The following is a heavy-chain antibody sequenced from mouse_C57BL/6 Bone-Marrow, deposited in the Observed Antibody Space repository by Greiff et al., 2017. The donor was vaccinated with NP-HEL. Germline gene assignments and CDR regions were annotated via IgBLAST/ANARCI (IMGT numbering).Heavy chain of an antibody. V-gene: IGHV2-9*01. Sequence: VNVVESGPGLVAPSQSLSITCTVSGFSLTSYGVDWVRQPPGKGLEWLGVIWGGGSTNYNSALMSRLSISKDNSKSQVFLKMNSLQTDDTAMYYCAKQGLREGFDYAMDYWGQGTSVTVSS. CDR1: GFSLTSYG. J-gene: IGHJ4*01. CDR2: IWGGGST. CDR3: AKQGLREGFDYAMDY. D-gene: IGHD2-4*01.